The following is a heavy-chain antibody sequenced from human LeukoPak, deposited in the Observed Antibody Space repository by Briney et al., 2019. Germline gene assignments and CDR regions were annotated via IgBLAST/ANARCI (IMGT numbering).Heavy chain of an antibody. V-gene: IGHV5-51*01. CDR1: GYSFNTYW. D-gene: IGHD2-2*01. J-gene: IGHJ4*02. CDR2: IYPGDSDT. Sequence: GESLKISCRGSGYSFNTYWIGWVRQMPGKGLEWMGIIYPGDSDTRYSPSFQGQVTMSADKPINTAYLQWSSLKASDTAMYYCARRQGCSSTSCPPDYWGQGTLVTVS. CDR3: ARRQGCSSTSCPPDY.